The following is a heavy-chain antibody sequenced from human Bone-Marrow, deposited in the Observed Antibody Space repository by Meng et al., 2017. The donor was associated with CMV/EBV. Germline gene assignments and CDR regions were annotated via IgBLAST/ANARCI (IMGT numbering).Heavy chain of an antibody. CDR1: GGSISSSSYY. Sequence: SETLSLTCTVSGGSISSSSYYWGWIRQPPGKGLEWIGSIYYSGSTYYNPSLKSRVTISVDTSKNQFSLKLSSVTAADTAVYYCARPARYSSGWYYFDYWGQGTRVTGSS. CDR3: ARPARYSSGWYYFDY. J-gene: IGHJ4*02. D-gene: IGHD6-19*01. CDR2: IYYSGST. V-gene: IGHV4-39*01.